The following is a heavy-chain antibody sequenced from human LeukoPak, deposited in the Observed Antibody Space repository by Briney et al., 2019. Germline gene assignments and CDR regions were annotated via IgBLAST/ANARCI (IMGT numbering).Heavy chain of an antibody. J-gene: IGHJ4*02. V-gene: IGHV4-34*01. CDR3: ARGQFLYSTGWPSTIRFDY. D-gene: IGHD6-19*01. CDR2: ISYSGST. Sequence: PSETLSLTCAVYGGSFSGYYWDWIRQPPGKGLEWIGSISYSGSTYYNPSLKSRVTISVDTSKNHFSLKLSSVTAADTAVYYCARGQFLYSTGWPSTIRFDYWGQGALVTVSS. CDR1: GGSFSGYY.